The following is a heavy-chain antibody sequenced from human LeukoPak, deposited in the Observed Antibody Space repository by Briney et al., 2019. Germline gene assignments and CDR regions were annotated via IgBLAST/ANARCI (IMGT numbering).Heavy chain of an antibody. Sequence: SETLSLTCAVYGGSFSGYYWSWIRQPPGKGLEWIGEINHSGSTNYNPSLKSRVTISVDTSKNQFSLRLNSVNAADTAVFYCARQGYSDFSSRPFDYWGQGTLVTVSS. V-gene: IGHV4-34*01. CDR2: INHSGST. D-gene: IGHD1-26*01. CDR3: ARQGYSDFSSRPFDY. CDR1: GGSFSGYY. J-gene: IGHJ4*02.